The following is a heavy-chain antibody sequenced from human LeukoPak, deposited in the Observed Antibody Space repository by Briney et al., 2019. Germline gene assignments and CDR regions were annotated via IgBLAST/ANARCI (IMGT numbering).Heavy chain of an antibody. D-gene: IGHD3-22*01. CDR1: GFTFSSYS. Sequence: GGSLRLSCAASGFTFSSYSMNWVRQAPGKGLEWVSYISSSSSTIYYADSVKGRFTISRDNAKNSLYLQMNSLRAEDTAVYYCARDDRNPSTWYFDLWGRGTLVTVSS. CDR2: ISSSSSTI. V-gene: IGHV3-48*01. J-gene: IGHJ2*01. CDR3: ARDDRNPSTWYFDL.